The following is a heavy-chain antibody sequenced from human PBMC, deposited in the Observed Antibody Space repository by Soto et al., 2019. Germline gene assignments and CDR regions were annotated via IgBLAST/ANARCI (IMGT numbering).Heavy chain of an antibody. Sequence: PVVSLRLSCAASGFTFSSYSMNWVRQAPWKGLEWVSSISSSSSYIYYADSVKGRFTISRDNAKNSLYLQMNSLRAEDTAVYYCARDQQQLVAPRPAHWFDPWGQGTLVTVSS. CDR3: ARDQQQLVAPRPAHWFDP. D-gene: IGHD6-13*01. J-gene: IGHJ5*02. CDR2: ISSSSSYI. V-gene: IGHV3-21*01. CDR1: GFTFSSYS.